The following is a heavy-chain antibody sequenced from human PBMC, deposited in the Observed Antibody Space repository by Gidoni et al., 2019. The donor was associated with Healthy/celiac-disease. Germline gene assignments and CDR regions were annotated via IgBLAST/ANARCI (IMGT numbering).Heavy chain of an antibody. V-gene: IGHV3-30*18. CDR2: ISYDGRNK. Sequence: QVQLVESGGGVVQPGRSLRLSRTAHRFPFTHYVWHWVTQAPGKGLEWEAVISYDGRNKYYADSVKGRFTISRDKSKNTLYLKMNSLRAEDTAVYYCAKDPYDFWSGYYTPGFDYWGQGTLVTVSS. CDR3: AKDPYDFWSGYYTPGFDY. D-gene: IGHD3-3*01. CDR1: RFPFTHYV. J-gene: IGHJ4*02.